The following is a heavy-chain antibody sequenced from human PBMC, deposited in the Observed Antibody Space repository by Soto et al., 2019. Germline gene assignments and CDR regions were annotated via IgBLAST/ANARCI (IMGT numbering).Heavy chain of an antibody. Sequence: PGESLKISCKASGYSFSSYWIAWVRQMPGKGLEWMGIIYPGDSDTRYSPSFQGQVTISADKSISTSYLQWSSLRASDTAMYYCARGYFFDDWGQGIRVTVSS. CDR3: ARGYFFDD. V-gene: IGHV5-51*01. J-gene: IGHJ4*02. CDR1: GYSFSSYW. CDR2: IYPGDSDT.